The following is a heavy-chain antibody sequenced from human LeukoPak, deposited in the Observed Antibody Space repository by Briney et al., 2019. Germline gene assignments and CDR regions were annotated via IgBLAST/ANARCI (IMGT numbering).Heavy chain of an antibody. D-gene: IGHD3-22*01. V-gene: IGHV3-30*18. Sequence: GGSLRHSCAASGFTFSSYGMHWVRQAPGKGREWVAVISYDGSNKYNADSVKGRFTISRDNAKNTLYLQMNSLRAEDTAVYYCAKDRSLFDVEYYDSSGYYYLGMDVWGQGTTVTVSS. CDR1: GFTFSSYG. CDR2: ISYDGSNK. CDR3: AKDRSLFDVEYYDSSGYYYLGMDV. J-gene: IGHJ6*02.